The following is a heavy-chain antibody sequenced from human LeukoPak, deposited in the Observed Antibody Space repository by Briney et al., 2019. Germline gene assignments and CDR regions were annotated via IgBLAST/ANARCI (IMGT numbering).Heavy chain of an antibody. Sequence: GASVKVSCKASGYTFTNYGISWVRQAPGQGLEWMGWISTYNGHTNYAQKLQGRVTMTTETSTSTAYMELRSLRSDDTAVYYCARDGGGIFGVFTIYRGQGTLVTVSS. CDR1: GYTFTNYG. V-gene: IGHV1-18*01. CDR3: ARDGGGIFGVFTIY. CDR2: ISTYNGHT. J-gene: IGHJ4*02. D-gene: IGHD3-3*01.